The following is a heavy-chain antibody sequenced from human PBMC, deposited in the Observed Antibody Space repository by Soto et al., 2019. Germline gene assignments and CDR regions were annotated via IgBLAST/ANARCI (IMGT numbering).Heavy chain of an antibody. CDR3: AREWGLQIVVVPAAALTDAFDI. CDR1: GFTFSSYW. CDR2: IKQDGSEK. Sequence: GGSLRLSCAASGFTFSSYWMSWVRQAPGKGLEWVANIKQDGSEKYYVDSVKGRFTISRDNAKNSLYLQMNSLRAEDTAVYYCAREWGLQIVVVPAAALTDAFDIWGQGTMVTVS. V-gene: IGHV3-7*01. D-gene: IGHD2-2*01. J-gene: IGHJ3*02.